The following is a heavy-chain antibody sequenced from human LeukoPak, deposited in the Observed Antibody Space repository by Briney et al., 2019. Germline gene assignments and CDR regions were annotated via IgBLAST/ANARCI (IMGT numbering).Heavy chain of an antibody. CDR1: GGTFGSYA. V-gene: IGHV1-69*01. CDR2: IIPIFGTA. CDR3: ARHVDTYYYYYGMDV. J-gene: IGHJ6*02. D-gene: IGHD5-18*01. Sequence: SVKVSCKASGGTFGSYAISWVRQAPGQGLEWMGGIIPIFGTANYAQKFQGRVTITADESTSTAYMELSSLRSEDTAVYYCARHVDTYYYYYGMDVWGQGTTVTVSS.